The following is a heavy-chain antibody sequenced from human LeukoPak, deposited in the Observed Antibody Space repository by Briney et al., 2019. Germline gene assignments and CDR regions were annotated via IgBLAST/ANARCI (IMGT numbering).Heavy chain of an antibody. CDR2: ISAYNGNT. V-gene: IGHV1-18*01. D-gene: IGHD6-19*01. CDR1: GYTFTSYG. J-gene: IGHJ4*02. CDR3: AREPGYSSGWYRRFDY. Sequence: ASVKVSCKASGYTFTSYGMSWVRQAPGQGLEWMGWISAYNGNTNYAQKLQGRVTMTTDTSTSTAYMELRSLRSDDTAVYYCAREPGYSSGWYRRFDYWGQGTLVTVSS.